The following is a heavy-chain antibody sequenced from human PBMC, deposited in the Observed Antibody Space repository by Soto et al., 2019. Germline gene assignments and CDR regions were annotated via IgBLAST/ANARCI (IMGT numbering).Heavy chain of an antibody. CDR1: GFIFSSYA. V-gene: IGHV3-33*01. J-gene: IGHJ4*02. D-gene: IGHD6-19*01. CDR2: IWYDGSNK. CDR3: ATDRGSGWPQAFHY. Sequence: QVQLVESGGGVVQPGRSLRLSCAASGFIFSSYAMHWVRQAPGKGLEWVAVIWYDGSNKYYADSVKGRFTISRDNSKNTLYLQMNSLRAEDTAVYYSATDRGSGWPQAFHYWGQGTLVTVSS.